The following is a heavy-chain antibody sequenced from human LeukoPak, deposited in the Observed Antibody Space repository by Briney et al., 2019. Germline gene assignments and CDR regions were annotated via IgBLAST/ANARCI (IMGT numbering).Heavy chain of an antibody. V-gene: IGHV3-20*01. D-gene: IGHD2-2*01. Sequence: PGGSLRLSCAASGFTFDDYGMSWVRQAPGKGLEWVSGINWNGGSTGYADPVKGRFTISRDNAKNSLYLQMNSLRAEDTALYHCARDRTQYCSSTSCYGGMDVWGQGTTVTVSS. CDR2: INWNGGST. CDR3: ARDRTQYCSSTSCYGGMDV. J-gene: IGHJ6*02. CDR1: GFTFDDYG.